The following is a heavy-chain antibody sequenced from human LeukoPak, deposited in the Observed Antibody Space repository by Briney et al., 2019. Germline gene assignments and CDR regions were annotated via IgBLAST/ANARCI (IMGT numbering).Heavy chain of an antibody. CDR1: GFTFSDYY. J-gene: IGHJ4*02. CDR3: ASDIVATSGDY. CDR2: ITSSGSAI. V-gene: IGHV3-11*01. Sequence: GGSLRLSCAASGFTFSDYYMSWIRQAPGKALEWVAYITSSGSAIYYADSVKGRFTISRDNAKNSLYLQMNGLTADDTAIYYCASDIVATSGDYWGQGTLVTVSS. D-gene: IGHD5-12*01.